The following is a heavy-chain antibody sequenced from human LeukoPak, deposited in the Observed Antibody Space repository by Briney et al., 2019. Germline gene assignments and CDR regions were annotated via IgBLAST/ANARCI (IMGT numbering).Heavy chain of an antibody. D-gene: IGHD4-17*01. J-gene: IGHJ5*02. CDR2: INPNSGGT. CDR1: GYTFTSYG. Sequence: ASVKVSCKASGYTFTSYGISWVRQAPGQGLEWMGWINPNSGGTNYAQKFQGRVTMTRDTSISTAYMELSRLRSDDTAVYYCARGPYGDYVHWFDPWGQGTLVTVSS. CDR3: ARGPYGDYVHWFDP. V-gene: IGHV1-2*02.